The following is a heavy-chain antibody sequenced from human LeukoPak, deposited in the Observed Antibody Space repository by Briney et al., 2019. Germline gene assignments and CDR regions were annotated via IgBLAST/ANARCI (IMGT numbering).Heavy chain of an antibody. V-gene: IGHV1-18*01. Sequence: ASVKVSCTASGYTFTSYGISWVRQAPGQGLEWMGWIIAYNGNTNYAQKLQGRVTMTTDTSTSTAYMELRSLRSDDTAVYYCARLRGNDFWSGYYTGGKLDYWGQGTLVTVSS. CDR3: ARLRGNDFWSGYYTGGKLDY. CDR1: GYTFTSYG. J-gene: IGHJ4*02. D-gene: IGHD3-3*01. CDR2: IIAYNGNT.